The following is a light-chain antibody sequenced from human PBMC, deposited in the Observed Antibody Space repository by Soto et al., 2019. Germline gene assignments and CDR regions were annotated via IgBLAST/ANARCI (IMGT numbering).Light chain of an antibody. V-gene: IGKV1-6*01. J-gene: IGKJ1*01. Sequence: AIQMTQSPSSLSASVGGKVSITCRASHGIRNDLGWYQQKPGKAPKLLIYAASSLQSGVPSRFSGSGSGTDFTLTISSLQPDDFATYYCQQYSVYWTFGQGTKVDIK. CDR2: AAS. CDR3: QQYSVYWT. CDR1: HGIRND.